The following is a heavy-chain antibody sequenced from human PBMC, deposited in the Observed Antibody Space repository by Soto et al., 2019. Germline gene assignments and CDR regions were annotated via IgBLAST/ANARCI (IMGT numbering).Heavy chain of an antibody. CDR3: ARDGGIQMWSPYYFDY. D-gene: IGHD2-21*01. Sequence: QVQLVESGGGVVQPGMSLRLSCTASGFTFTNYAMHWVRQSPDRVLEWVAIVSYDGSKTYYADFVKGRFTISRDNSKNTLYLQMNTLNAEDTAVYFCARDGGIQMWSPYYFDYWGQGTLVTVSS. V-gene: IGHV3-30*03. J-gene: IGHJ4*02. CDR1: GFTFTNYA. CDR2: VSYDGSKT.